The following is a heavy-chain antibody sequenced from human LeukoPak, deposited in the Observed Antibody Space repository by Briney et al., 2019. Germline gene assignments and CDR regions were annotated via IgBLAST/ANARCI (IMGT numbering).Heavy chain of an antibody. J-gene: IGHJ4*02. CDR1: GYPFTTYD. Sequence: GASVKVSCKASGYPFTTYDINWVRQAAGQGLEWMGWINPNSGDTNYAQKFQGRVTMTRDTSISTVYMELSRLRSDDTAEYYCARVGYSYGYGDEGNSFDYWGQGTLVTVSS. CDR2: INPNSGDT. CDR3: ARVGYSYGYGDEGNSFDY. V-gene: IGHV1-2*02. D-gene: IGHD5-18*01.